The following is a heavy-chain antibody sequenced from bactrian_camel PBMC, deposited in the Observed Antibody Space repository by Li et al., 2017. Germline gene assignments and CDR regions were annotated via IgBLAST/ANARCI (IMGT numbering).Heavy chain of an antibody. D-gene: IGHD3*01. V-gene: IGHV3S53*01. J-gene: IGHJ5*01. CDR2: IESDGST. CDR1: GDTYRRDC. CDR3: AADSCSALRRLEADQFEY. Sequence: VQLVESGGGSVQAGGSLRLSCLVSGDTYRRDCMGWFRQIPDKESEGIAGIESDGSTSYADSVKGRFSISQDNAKSTLYLQMNSLKPEDTAMYYCAADSCSALRRLEADQFEYWGQGTQVTVS.